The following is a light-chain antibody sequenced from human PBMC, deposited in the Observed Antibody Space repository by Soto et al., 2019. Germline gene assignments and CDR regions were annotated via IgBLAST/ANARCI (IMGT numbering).Light chain of an antibody. V-gene: IGKV1-39*01. CDR2: AAS. CDR1: QNIRSY. Sequence: DIQMTQSPSSLSASLGDRVTITCRASQNIRSYLNWYHHKPGKAPKLLIYAASSLQSGVPSRFSGSGSGTDFTLTISSLEPEDFAVYYCQQGGNWPLTFGQGTRLEIK. J-gene: IGKJ5*01. CDR3: QQGGNWPLT.